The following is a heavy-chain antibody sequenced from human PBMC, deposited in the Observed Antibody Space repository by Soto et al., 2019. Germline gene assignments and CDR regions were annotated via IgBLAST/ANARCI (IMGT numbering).Heavy chain of an antibody. Sequence: SVKVSCKACGWTFSSYAISWVRQAPGQGLEWMGGIIPIFGTANYAQKFQGRVTITADESTSTAYMELSSLRSEDTAVYYCARERHSSGWYYFDYWGQGTLVTVSS. D-gene: IGHD6-19*01. CDR2: IIPIFGTA. V-gene: IGHV1-69*13. J-gene: IGHJ4*02. CDR1: GWTFSSYA. CDR3: ARERHSSGWYYFDY.